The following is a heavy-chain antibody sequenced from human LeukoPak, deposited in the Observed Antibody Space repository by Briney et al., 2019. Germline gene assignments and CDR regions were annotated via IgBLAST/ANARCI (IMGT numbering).Heavy chain of an antibody. V-gene: IGHV3-30-3*01. J-gene: IGHJ3*02. CDR3: ANGIAADDAFDI. Sequence: GRSLRLSCAASGFTFSSYAMHWVRQAPGKGLEWVAVISYDGSNKYYADSVKGRFTISRDNSKSTLYLQMNSLRAEDTAVYYCANGIAADDAFDIWGQGTMVTVSS. CDR1: GFTFSSYA. CDR2: ISYDGSNK. D-gene: IGHD6-13*01.